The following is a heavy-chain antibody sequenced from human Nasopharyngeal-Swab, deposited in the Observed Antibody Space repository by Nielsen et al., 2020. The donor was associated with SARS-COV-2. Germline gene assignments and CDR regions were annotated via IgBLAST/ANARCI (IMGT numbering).Heavy chain of an antibody. CDR3: AKGPPMIVAPFDY. CDR2: ISGSGGST. V-gene: IGHV3-23*01. CDR1: GFTFNTYW. J-gene: IGHJ4*02. D-gene: IGHD3-22*01. Sequence: ETLSLTCIGSGFTFNTYWMSWVRQAPGKGLEWVSAISGSGGSTYYADSVKGRFTISRDNSKNTLYLQMNSLRAEDTAVYYCAKGPPMIVAPFDYWGQGTLVTVSS.